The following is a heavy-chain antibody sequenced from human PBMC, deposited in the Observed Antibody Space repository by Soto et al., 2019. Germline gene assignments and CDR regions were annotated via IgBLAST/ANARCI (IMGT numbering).Heavy chain of an antibody. V-gene: IGHV1-46*01. CDR2: INPGVGST. CDR1: GYTFTSYY. D-gene: IGHD3-10*01. Sequence: ASVKVSCKASGYTFTSYYIHWVRQAPGQGLEWMGIINPGVGSTSYAQKFQGRVTMTRDTSTSTVYMELSSLRSDDTAVYYCAMGRGATVDYWGQGILVTVSS. J-gene: IGHJ4*02. CDR3: AMGRGATVDY.